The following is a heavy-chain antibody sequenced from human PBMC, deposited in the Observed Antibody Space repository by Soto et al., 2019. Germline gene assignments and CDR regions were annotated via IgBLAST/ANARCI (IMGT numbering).Heavy chain of an antibody. CDR2: MYDGGNT. J-gene: IGHJ4*01. Sequence: PETLSLTCTVSNYAMTNPHYLGWVRHPGGKGPEWSASMYDGGNTFYNPSLKSRVTMSMDTSKNQFSLKMRFMTAADTAVYYCARAHIMVVTGSTFDYWGHGTLVTVAS. D-gene: IGHD2-21*02. CDR3: ARAHIMVVTGSTFDY. CDR1: NYAMTNPHY. V-gene: IGHV4-38-2*02.